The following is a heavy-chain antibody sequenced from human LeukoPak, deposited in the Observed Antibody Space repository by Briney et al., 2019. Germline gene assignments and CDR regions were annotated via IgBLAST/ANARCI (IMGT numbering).Heavy chain of an antibody. D-gene: IGHD6-13*01. V-gene: IGHV1-2*02. Sequence: ASVTVSCKASGYTFTGYYMHWVRQAPGQGLEWMGWINPNSGGTNYAQKFQGRVTMTRDTSISTAYMELSRLRSDDTAVYYCARDSAAGNVGFDYWGQGTLVTVSS. CDR1: GYTFTGYY. CDR3: ARDSAAGNVGFDY. J-gene: IGHJ4*02. CDR2: INPNSGGT.